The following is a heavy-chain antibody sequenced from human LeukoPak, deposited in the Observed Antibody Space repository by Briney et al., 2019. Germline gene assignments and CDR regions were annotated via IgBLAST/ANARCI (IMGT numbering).Heavy chain of an antibody. Sequence: SETLSLTCTVSGGSISSGDYYWRWIRQPPGKGLEWIGYIYYSGSTYYNPSLKSRVTISVDTSKNQFSLKLSSVTAADTAVYYCARAAVYCSSTSCSGGLIDYWGQGTLVTVSS. CDR3: ARAAVYCSSTSCSGGLIDY. CDR2: IYYSGST. J-gene: IGHJ4*02. D-gene: IGHD2-2*01. CDR1: GGSISSGDYY. V-gene: IGHV4-30-4*01.